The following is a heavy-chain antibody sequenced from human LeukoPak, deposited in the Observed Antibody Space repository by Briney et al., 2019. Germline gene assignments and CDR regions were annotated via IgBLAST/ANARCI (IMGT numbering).Heavy chain of an antibody. Sequence: PGRSLRLSCAASGFTFSSYGMHWVRQAPGKGLEWVAVIWYDGSNKYYADSVKGRFTISRDNSKNTLYLQMNSLRAEDTAVYYCARDSGYSSSFDIWGQGTMVTVSS. D-gene: IGHD6-13*01. CDR1: GFTFSSYG. CDR2: IWYDGSNK. J-gene: IGHJ3*02. CDR3: ARDSGYSSSFDI. V-gene: IGHV3-33*01.